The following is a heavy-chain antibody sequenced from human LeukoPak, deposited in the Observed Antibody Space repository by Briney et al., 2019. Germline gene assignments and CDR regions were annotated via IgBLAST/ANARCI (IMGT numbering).Heavy chain of an antibody. CDR1: GFTFSSYA. V-gene: IGHV3-23*01. CDR2: ISGSGDNT. D-gene: IGHD3-22*01. CDR3: AKGSYYDSSGSFYFDY. J-gene: IGHJ4*02. Sequence: GGSLRLSCAASGFTFSSYAMSWVRQAPGKGLEWVSGISGSGDNTYYADSVKGRFTISRDNSKNTLYVQVNSLGTEDTAAYYCAKGSYYDSSGSFYFDYWGKGPLVPVSS.